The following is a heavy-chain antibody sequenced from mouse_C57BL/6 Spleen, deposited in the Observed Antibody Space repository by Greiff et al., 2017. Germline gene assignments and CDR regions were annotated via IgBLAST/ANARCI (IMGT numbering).Heavy chain of an antibody. CDR3: ARAELGWFAY. CDR2: IDPSDSYT. V-gene: IGHV1-69*01. CDR1: GYTFTSYW. J-gene: IGHJ3*01. D-gene: IGHD4-1*01. Sequence: QVQLQQPGAELVMPGASVKLSCKASGYTFTSYWMHWVKQRPGQGLEWIGEIDPSDSYTTYNQKFKGKSTLTVDKSSSTAYMQLSSLTSEDSAVYYCARAELGWFAYWGQGTLGTVSA.